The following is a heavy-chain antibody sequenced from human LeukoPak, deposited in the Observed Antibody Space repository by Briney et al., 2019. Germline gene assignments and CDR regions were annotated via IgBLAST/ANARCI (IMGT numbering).Heavy chain of an antibody. Sequence: GGSLRLSCAASGFTFSSYSMNWVRQAPGKGLEWVSSISSSSSYIYYADSVKGRFAISRDNAKNSLYLQMNSLRAEDTAVYYCARDWSHDYGGNSGGYYMDVWGKGTTVTVSS. D-gene: IGHD4-23*01. CDR3: ARDWSHDYGGNSGGYYMDV. V-gene: IGHV3-21*01. CDR2: ISSSSSYI. J-gene: IGHJ6*03. CDR1: GFTFSSYS.